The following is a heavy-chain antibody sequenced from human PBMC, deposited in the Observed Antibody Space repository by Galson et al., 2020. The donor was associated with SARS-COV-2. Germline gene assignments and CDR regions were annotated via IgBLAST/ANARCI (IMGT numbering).Heavy chain of an antibody. J-gene: IGHJ4*02. V-gene: IGHV3-7*01. CDR1: GFTFKDFW. D-gene: IGHD6-19*01. CDR3: TREGWQGGY. CDR2: IRGDGSET. Sequence: GGSLRLSCAVSGFTFKDFWMSWVRQAPGKGLEWVANIRGDGSETNYVDSVKGRFFISRDNAIDSLYLQMNNLRVDDMAVYFCTREGWQGGYWGQGTRVTVSS.